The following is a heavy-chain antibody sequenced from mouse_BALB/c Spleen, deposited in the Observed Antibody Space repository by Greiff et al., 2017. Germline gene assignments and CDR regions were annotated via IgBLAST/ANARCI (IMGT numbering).Heavy chain of an antibody. D-gene: IGHD1-1*02. CDR1: GYTFTDYA. CDR3: ARNYGLYWYFDV. J-gene: IGHJ1*01. CDR2: ISTYYGDA. Sequence: VQLQQSGAELVRPGVSVKISCKGSGYTFTDYAMHWVKQSHAKSLEWIGVISTYYGDASYNQKFKGKATMTVDKSSSTAYMELARLTSEDSAIYYCARNYGLYWYFDVWGAGTTVTVSS. V-gene: IGHV1S137*01.